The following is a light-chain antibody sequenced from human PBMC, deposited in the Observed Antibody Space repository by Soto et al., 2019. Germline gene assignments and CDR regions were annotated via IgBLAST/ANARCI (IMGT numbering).Light chain of an antibody. Sequence: EIVMTQSPATLSVSPGERATLSCRASQSVSSNLAWYRQKPGQAPRLLIYGASTRATGIPARFSGSGSGTEFTLTIRRLQSEDFAVYYCQQYNNWPPWWTFGQGTKV. J-gene: IGKJ1*01. CDR1: QSVSSN. CDR2: GAS. CDR3: QQYNNWPPWWT. V-gene: IGKV3-15*01.